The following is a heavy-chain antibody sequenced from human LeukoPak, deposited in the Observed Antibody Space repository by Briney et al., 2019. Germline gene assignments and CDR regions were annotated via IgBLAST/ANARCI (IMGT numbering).Heavy chain of an antibody. Sequence: SVKVSCKASGGTFSSYAISWVRQAPGQGLEWMGRIIPILGIANYAQKFQGRVTITADKSTSTAYMELSSLRSEDTAVYYCARDSKRGDSSGYYYSELGDFDYWGQGTLVTVSS. V-gene: IGHV1-69*04. CDR1: GGTFSSYA. CDR2: IIPILGIA. D-gene: IGHD3-22*01. J-gene: IGHJ4*02. CDR3: ARDSKRGDSSGYYYSELGDFDY.